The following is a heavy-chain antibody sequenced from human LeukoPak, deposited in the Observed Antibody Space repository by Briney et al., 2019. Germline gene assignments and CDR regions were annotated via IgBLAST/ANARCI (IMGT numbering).Heavy chain of an antibody. Sequence: ASVKVSCKASGYTFTSYGISWVRQAPGQGLEWMGRIIPIFGTANYAQKFQGRVTITTDESTSTAYMELSSLRSEDTAVYYCARGYGGDGYNFRFDIWGQGTMVTVSS. V-gene: IGHV1-69*05. J-gene: IGHJ3*02. D-gene: IGHD5-24*01. CDR1: GYTFTSYG. CDR2: IIPIFGTA. CDR3: ARGYGGDGYNFRFDI.